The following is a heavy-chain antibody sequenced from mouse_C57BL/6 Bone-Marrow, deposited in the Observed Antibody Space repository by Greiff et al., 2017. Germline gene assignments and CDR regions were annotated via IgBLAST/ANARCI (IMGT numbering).Heavy chain of an antibody. CDR1: GYTFTDYN. J-gene: IGHJ3*01. V-gene: IGHV1-22*01. CDR3: VWLRRFSWFAY. D-gene: IGHD2-2*01. Sequence: EVQLQQSGPELVKPGASVKMSCKASGYTFTDYNMHWVKQSHGKSLEWIGYINPNNGGTSYNQKFKGKATLTVNKSSSTAYMELRSLTSEDSAVYDCVWLRRFSWFAYWGQGTLVTVSA. CDR2: INPNNGGT.